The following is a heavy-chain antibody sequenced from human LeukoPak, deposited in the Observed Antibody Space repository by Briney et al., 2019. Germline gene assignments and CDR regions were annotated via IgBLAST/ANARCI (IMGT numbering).Heavy chain of an antibody. CDR1: GYIFANYG. CDR2: ISPNNADT. Sequence: GASVKVSCKASGYIFANYGISWVRHAPGQGLEWMGWISPNNADTKTAHTMKGRVTMAADTSTSTAYMELRSLRSDDTAVYYCARDYYGSESLPAYWGQGTLVTVSS. J-gene: IGHJ4*02. CDR3: ARDYYGSESLPAY. V-gene: IGHV1-18*01. D-gene: IGHD3-10*01.